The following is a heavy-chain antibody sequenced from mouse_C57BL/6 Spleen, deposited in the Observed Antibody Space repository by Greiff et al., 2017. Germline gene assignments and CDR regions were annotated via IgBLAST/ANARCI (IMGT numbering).Heavy chain of an antibody. D-gene: IGHD2-2*01. J-gene: IGHJ2*01. CDR1: GYAFSSYW. Sequence: QVQLQQSGAELVKPGASVKISCKASGYAFSSYWMNWVKQRPGKGLEWIGQIYPGDGDTNYNGKFKGKATLTADKSSSTAYMQLSSLTSEDSAVYFCARGDGYDNYVDYWGQGTTLTVSS. CDR2: IYPGDGDT. CDR3: ARGDGYDNYVDY. V-gene: IGHV1-80*01.